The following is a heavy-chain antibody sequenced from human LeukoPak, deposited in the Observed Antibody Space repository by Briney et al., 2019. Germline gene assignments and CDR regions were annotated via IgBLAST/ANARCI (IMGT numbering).Heavy chain of an antibody. Sequence: GESLKISCKGSGYGFTSYWIGWVRQMPGKGLEWMGIIYPDDSDARYSPSFQGQVTISADKSISTAYLQWSSLKASDTAMYYCARHPGQAWFDPWGQGTLVTVSS. CDR3: ARHPGQAWFDP. CDR2: IYPDDSDA. J-gene: IGHJ5*02. CDR1: GYGFTSYW. V-gene: IGHV5-51*01. D-gene: IGHD3-10*01.